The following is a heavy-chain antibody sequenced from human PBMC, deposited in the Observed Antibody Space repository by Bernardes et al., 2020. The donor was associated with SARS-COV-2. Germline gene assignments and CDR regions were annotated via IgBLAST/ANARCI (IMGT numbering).Heavy chain of an antibody. CDR2: FSYSGNT. V-gene: IGHV4-59*01. CDR3: ARGSDNSYFDY. J-gene: IGHJ4*02. Sequence: SETLSLTCTVSGGSISSYYWSWIRQPPGQGLEWIGSFSYSGNTNYNPSLRSRVTIVDTSKNQFSLKLTSVTPADTAVYYCARGSDNSYFDYWGQGTLVTVSS. CDR1: GGSISSYY.